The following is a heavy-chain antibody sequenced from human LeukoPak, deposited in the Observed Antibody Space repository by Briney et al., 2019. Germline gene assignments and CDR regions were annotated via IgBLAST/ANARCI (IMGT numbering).Heavy chain of an antibody. Sequence: PGGSLRLSCAGSGFTFSSYAMSWVRQAPGKGLEWVSAITGSGGDTFHAGSVKGRFTISRDNSKNTLYMQMNSLRDEDTAVYYCAKGSADARPYCFDYWGQGTLVTVSS. CDR3: AKGSADARPYCFDY. V-gene: IGHV3-23*01. CDR2: ITGSGGDT. J-gene: IGHJ4*02. D-gene: IGHD2-21*01. CDR1: GFTFSSYA.